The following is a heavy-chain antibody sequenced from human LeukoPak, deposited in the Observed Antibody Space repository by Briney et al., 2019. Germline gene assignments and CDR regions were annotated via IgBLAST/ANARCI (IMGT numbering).Heavy chain of an antibody. Sequence: GESLKISCKTSGYTFTTYWITWVRQMPGKGLEWMGRIDPSDSSTNFSPSFQGHVTISVDKSISTAYLQWSSLKASDTAIYYCASRASPADYWGQGTLVTVSS. CDR2: IDPSDSST. CDR1: GYTFTTYW. V-gene: IGHV5-10-1*01. CDR3: ASRASPADY. J-gene: IGHJ4*02.